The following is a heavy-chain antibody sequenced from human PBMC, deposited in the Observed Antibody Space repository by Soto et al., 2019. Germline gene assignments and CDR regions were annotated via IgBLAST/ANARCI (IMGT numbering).Heavy chain of an antibody. D-gene: IGHD2-21*01. Sequence: ASVKVSCKASGYTFSSYSLHWVRQAPGQRLEWMGWINGGSGNTHYSQNFQGRVTITRDTSASTVYMDLTSLRSEDTAFYYCAREIIASGYDYWGQGTLVTVSS. CDR1: GYTFSSYS. CDR3: AREIIASGYDY. CDR2: INGGSGNT. J-gene: IGHJ4*02. V-gene: IGHV1-3*01.